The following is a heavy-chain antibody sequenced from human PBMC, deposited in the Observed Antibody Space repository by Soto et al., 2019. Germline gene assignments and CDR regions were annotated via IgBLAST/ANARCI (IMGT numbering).Heavy chain of an antibody. CDR1: GGSISSSSYY. CDR2: IYYSGST. V-gene: IGHV4-39*02. Sequence: PSETLSLTCTVSGGSISSSSYYWGWIRQPPGKGLEWIGSIYYSGSTYYNPSLKSRVTISVDTSKNQFSLKLSSVTAADTAVYYYARDVRGFDPWGQVTVVTVS. D-gene: IGHD2-8*01. CDR3: ARDVRGFDP. J-gene: IGHJ5*02.